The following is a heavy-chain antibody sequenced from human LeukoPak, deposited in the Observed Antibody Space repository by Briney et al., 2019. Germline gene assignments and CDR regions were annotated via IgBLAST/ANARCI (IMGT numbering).Heavy chain of an antibody. CDR2: INAGNGNT. CDR3: ARGSKSGWFGELLGGYFDY. Sequence: ASVKVSCKASGYTFTSYAMHWVRQAPGQRLEWMGWINAGNGNTKYSQKFQGRVTITRDTSASTAYMELSSLRSEDMAVYYCARGSKSGWFGELLGGYFDYWGQGTLVTVSS. CDR1: GYTFTSYA. D-gene: IGHD3-10*01. V-gene: IGHV1-3*01. J-gene: IGHJ4*02.